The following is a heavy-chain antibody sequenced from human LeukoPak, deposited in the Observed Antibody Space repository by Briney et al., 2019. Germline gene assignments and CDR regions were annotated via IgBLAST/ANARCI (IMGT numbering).Heavy chain of an antibody. V-gene: IGHV3-23*01. D-gene: IGHD3-10*01. CDR3: ARALWFGEGGFHY. CDR1: GFTFSSYA. J-gene: IGHJ4*02. CDR2: ISGSGGST. Sequence: PGGSLRLSCAASGFTFSSYAMSWVRQAPGKGLEWVSAISGSGGSTYYADSVKGRFTISRDNSKNTLYLQMNSLRAEDTAVYYCARALWFGEGGFHYWGQGTLVTVSS.